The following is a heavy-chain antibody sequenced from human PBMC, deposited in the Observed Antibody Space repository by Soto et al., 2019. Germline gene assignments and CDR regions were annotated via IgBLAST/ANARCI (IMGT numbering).Heavy chain of an antibody. V-gene: IGHV3-23*01. CDR2: ISGSGGST. CDR3: AKSVFFLVFDY. Sequence: XXSLRLSCAASGFTFSSYAMSWVRQAPGKGLEWVSAISGSGGSTYYADSVKGRFTISRDNSKNTLYLQMNSLRAEDTAVYYCAKSVFFLVFDYWGQGTLVTVSS. CDR1: GFTFSSYA. J-gene: IGHJ4*02. D-gene: IGHD2-8*01.